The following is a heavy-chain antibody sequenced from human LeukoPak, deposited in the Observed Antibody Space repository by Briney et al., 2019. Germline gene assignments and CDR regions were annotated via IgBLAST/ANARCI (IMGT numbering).Heavy chain of an antibody. CDR3: ARGGRGVVIDGYYYMDV. Sequence: SVKVSCKASGGTFSSYAISWVRQAPGQGLEWMGGIIPIFGRANYAQKFQGRVTITADESTSTAYMELSSLRSEDTAVYYCARGGRGVVIDGYYYMDVWGKGTTVTVSS. CDR1: GGTFSSYA. V-gene: IGHV1-69*13. D-gene: IGHD3-3*01. J-gene: IGHJ6*03. CDR2: IIPIFGRA.